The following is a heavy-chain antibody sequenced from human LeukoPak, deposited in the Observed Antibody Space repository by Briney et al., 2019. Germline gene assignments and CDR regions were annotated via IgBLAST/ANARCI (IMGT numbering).Heavy chain of an antibody. D-gene: IGHD1-26*01. Sequence: GGSLRLSCAASGFTFSSYGMHWVRQSPGKGLEWVSSISSAANYMYYGDSVRGRFTVSRDNARNSLILQMNNLRAEDTAVYFCARSQWDQLRRYFDSWGQGTLVTVSS. J-gene: IGHJ4*02. V-gene: IGHV3-21*01. CDR1: GFTFSSYG. CDR2: ISSAANYM. CDR3: ARSQWDQLRRYFDS.